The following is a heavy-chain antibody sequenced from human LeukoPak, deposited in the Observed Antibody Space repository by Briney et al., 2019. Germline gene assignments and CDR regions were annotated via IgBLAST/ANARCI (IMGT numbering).Heavy chain of an antibody. J-gene: IGHJ3*02. CDR3: ARATGTWGHDGFDI. CDR2: ISGDSSNT. V-gene: IGHV1-18*01. Sequence: GASLKVSCKAYGYTFMSHGISWVRQAPGQGLEWMGWISGDSSNTNYAQRLQGRVTMTTDTSTTTAYMELRSLRSGDTAVYYCARATGTWGHDGFDIWGQGTMDTVS. D-gene: IGHD3-16*01. CDR1: GYTFMSHG.